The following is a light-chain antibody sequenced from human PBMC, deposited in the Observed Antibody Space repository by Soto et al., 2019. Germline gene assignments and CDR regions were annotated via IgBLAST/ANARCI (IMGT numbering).Light chain of an antibody. CDR3: HQYGTLPLS. J-gene: IGKJ4*01. Sequence: EILLTQSPGTLSLSPGDRATLSCRASQSLGSTFLAWYQQKSGQSPRLLIYGASDRATDIPDRFSGSGSGAEFTLTISRLEPEDFAVYFCHQYGTLPLSFGGGTKVEIK. CDR2: GAS. V-gene: IGKV3-20*01. CDR1: QSLGSTF.